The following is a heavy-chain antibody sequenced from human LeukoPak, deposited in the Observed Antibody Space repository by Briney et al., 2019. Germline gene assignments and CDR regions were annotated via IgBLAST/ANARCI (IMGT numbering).Heavy chain of an antibody. CDR2: INAGNGNT. Sequence: ASVKVSCKASGYTFTSYAMHWVRQAPGQRLEWMGWINAGNGNTKYSQEFQGRVTITRDTSASTAYMELSSLRSEDMAVYYCARAQGIAAAGSAWFDPWGQGTLVTVSS. CDR1: GYTFTSYA. V-gene: IGHV1-3*03. CDR3: ARAQGIAAAGSAWFDP. D-gene: IGHD6-13*01. J-gene: IGHJ5*02.